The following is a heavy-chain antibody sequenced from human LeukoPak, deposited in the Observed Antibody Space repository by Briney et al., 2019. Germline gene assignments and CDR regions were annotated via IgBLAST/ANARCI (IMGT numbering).Heavy chain of an antibody. D-gene: IGHD2-2*01. CDR3: ARGRDCSSTSCYADY. Sequence: GASVKVSCKASGGTFSSYAISWVRQAPGQGPEWMGGIIPIFGTANYAQKFQGRVTITADKSTSTAYMELSSLRSEDTAVYYCARGRDCSSTSCYADYWGQGTLVTVSS. CDR1: GGTFSSYA. CDR2: IIPIFGTA. V-gene: IGHV1-69*06. J-gene: IGHJ4*02.